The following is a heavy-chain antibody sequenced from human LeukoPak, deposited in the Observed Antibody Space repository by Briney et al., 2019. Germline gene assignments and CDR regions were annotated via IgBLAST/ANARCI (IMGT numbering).Heavy chain of an antibody. V-gene: IGHV4-59*12. CDR2: IYYSGST. J-gene: IGHJ4*02. CDR1: GGSISIYY. D-gene: IGHD4-11*01. Sequence: SETLSLTCTVSGGSISIYYWSWIRQPPGKGLEWIGYIYYSGSTNYNPSLKSRVTISVDTSKNQFSLKLSSVTAADTAVYYCARGPYDYIRYWGQGALVTVSS. CDR3: ARGPYDYIRY.